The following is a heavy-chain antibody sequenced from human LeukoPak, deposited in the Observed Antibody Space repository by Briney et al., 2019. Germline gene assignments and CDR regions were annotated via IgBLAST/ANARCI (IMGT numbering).Heavy chain of an antibody. CDR2: INSDGSST. CDR1: GFTFSSYW. V-gene: IGHV3-74*01. CDR3: ARDRFGVRGVMPD. D-gene: IGHD3-10*01. J-gene: IGHJ4*02. Sequence: GGSLRLSCAASGFTFSSYWMHWVRQAPGKGLVWVSRINSDGSSTSYADSVKGRFTISRDNAKSTLYLQMNSLRAEDTAVYYCARDRFGVRGVMPDWGQGTLVTVSS.